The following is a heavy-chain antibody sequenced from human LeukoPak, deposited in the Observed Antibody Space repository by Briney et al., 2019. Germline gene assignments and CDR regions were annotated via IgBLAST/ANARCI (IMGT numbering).Heavy chain of an antibody. CDR3: AIPSPLIIGDSGTDAFDI. CDR2: IMPMFATP. CDR1: GGTFSTYT. V-gene: IGHV1-69*13. Sequence: SVKVSCKASGGTFSTYTVTWVRQAPGHGREWMGGIMPMFATPNYAQRFQGRVTITADDVTSTAYMELSSLTSEDTAMYFCAIPSPLIIGDSGTDAFDIWGQGTMVTVSS. J-gene: IGHJ3*02. D-gene: IGHD1-14*01.